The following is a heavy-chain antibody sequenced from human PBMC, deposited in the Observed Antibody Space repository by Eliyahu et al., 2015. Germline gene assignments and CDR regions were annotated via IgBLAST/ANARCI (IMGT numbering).Heavy chain of an antibody. CDR2: IDPSDSYT. CDR1: GYSXTSYW. Sequence: EVQLVQSGAEVKKPGESXRISCXGSGYSXTSYWISWVRQMPGKGLXWMGRIDPSDSYTNYSPSFQGHVTISADKSISTAYLQWSSLKASDTAMYYCARHRGDFSSTNDAFDIWGQGTMVTVSS. D-gene: IGHD6-13*01. CDR3: ARHRGDFSSTNDAFDI. J-gene: IGHJ3*02. V-gene: IGHV5-10-1*03.